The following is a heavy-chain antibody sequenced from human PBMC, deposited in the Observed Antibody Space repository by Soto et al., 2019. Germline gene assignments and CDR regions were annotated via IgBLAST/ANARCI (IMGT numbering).Heavy chain of an antibody. V-gene: IGHV3-23*01. Sequence: EVQLLESGGGLVQPGGSLRLSCAAPGFTFSNYAMNWVRQAPGKGLEWVSVISGSGGITYYADSVKGRFTISRDNSKNTLYLQMNSLRGADTAVYYCARRSSGWYFDYWGQGTLVTVSS. CDR1: GFTFSNYA. D-gene: IGHD6-19*01. CDR2: ISGSGGIT. J-gene: IGHJ4*02. CDR3: ARRSSGWYFDY.